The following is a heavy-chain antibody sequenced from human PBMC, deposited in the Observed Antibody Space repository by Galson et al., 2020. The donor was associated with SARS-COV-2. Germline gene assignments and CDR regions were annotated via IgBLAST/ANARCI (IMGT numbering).Heavy chain of an antibody. CDR3: AGGRKKFKISPSRGLPYYFDL. Sequence: SQTLSLTCSVSSDSVTNYYWSWIRQPPGQRPEWVGYIYSGGYTNYNPSLKSRVTMSVDTSNSQVSLKLTSVTSADTGIYFCAGGRKKFKISPSRGLPYYFDLCGRGTQVTVPS. V-gene: IGHV4-59*02. CDR2: IYSGGYT. D-gene: IGHD3-10*01. J-gene: IGHJ2*01. CDR1: SDSVTNYY.